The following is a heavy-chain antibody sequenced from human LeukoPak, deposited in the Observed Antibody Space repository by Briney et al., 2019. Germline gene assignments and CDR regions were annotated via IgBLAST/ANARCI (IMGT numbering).Heavy chain of an antibody. J-gene: IGHJ2*01. CDR3: ARVGDHFHWNLDL. CDR1: GFTASTYY. V-gene: IGHV3-53*01. Sequence: GGSLRLSCAASGFTASTYYMNWVRQAPGKGQEWVSIIYSGGTTYYADSVKGRFTISRDTSKNTLSLQMNSLRAEDTAVYFCARVGDHFHWNLDLWGRGTLVTVSS. CDR2: IYSGGTT. D-gene: IGHD3-3*02.